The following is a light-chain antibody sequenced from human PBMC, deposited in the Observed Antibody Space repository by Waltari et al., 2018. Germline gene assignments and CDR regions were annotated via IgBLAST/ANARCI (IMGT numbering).Light chain of an antibody. CDR3: SSYADSNIL. CDR1: SSDGGGYNY. V-gene: IGLV2-8*01. CDR2: ELN. Sequence: QSALTQPPSASGSPGPSVTISCTGTSSDGGGYNYVSWYQHHPGKAPKLIIYELNKRPSGVPDRFSGSKSGNTASLTDSGLQAEDEADYYCSSYADSNILFGGGTKLTVL. J-gene: IGLJ2*01.